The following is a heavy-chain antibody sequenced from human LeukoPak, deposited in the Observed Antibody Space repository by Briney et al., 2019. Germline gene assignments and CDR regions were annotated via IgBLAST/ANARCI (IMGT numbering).Heavy chain of an antibody. D-gene: IGHD6-13*01. Sequence: SETLSLTCTVSGYSISSGYLWGWIRQPPGKGLEWIGSIDGSGSSYYNPSLKSRVTISVDTSRNQFSLKMTSVTAADTAVYYCAKSNGYGLADIWGQGTMVTVSS. CDR2: IDGSGSS. V-gene: IGHV4-38-2*02. J-gene: IGHJ3*02. CDR1: GYSISSGYL. CDR3: AKSNGYGLADI.